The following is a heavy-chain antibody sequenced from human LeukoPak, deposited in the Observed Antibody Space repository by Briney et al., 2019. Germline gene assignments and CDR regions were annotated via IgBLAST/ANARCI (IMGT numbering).Heavy chain of an antibody. J-gene: IGHJ3*02. CDR3: ARYYRVGYNWNVGDAFDI. Sequence: GASVKVSCKASGYTFTSYYMHWVRQAPGQGLEWMGIINPSGGSTSYAQKFQGRVTMTRDTSTSTVYMELSSLRSEDTAVYYCARYYRVGYNWNVGDAFDIWGQGTMVTVSS. CDR2: INPSGGST. CDR1: GYTFTSYY. V-gene: IGHV1-46*01. D-gene: IGHD1-1*01.